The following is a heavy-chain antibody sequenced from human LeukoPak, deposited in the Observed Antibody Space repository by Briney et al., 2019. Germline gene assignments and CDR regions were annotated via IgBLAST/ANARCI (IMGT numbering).Heavy chain of an antibody. V-gene: IGHV4-39*01. Sequence: PSETLSLTCTVSGGSISSSSYYWGWIRQPPGKGVEWIGSIYYSGSTYYNPSLKSRVTISVDTSKNQFSLKLSSVTAADTAVYYCARPKVRELVFDYWGQGTLVTVSS. CDR3: ARPKVRELVFDY. D-gene: IGHD1-26*01. CDR2: IYYSGST. CDR1: GGSISSSSYY. J-gene: IGHJ4*02.